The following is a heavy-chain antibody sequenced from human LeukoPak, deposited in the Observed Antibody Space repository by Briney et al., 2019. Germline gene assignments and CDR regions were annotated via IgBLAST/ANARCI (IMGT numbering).Heavy chain of an antibody. Sequence: RGESLKISCQGSGYSFTSYWIGWVRQMPGKGLEWMGIIYPDDSNTRYSPSFQGQVTLSADKSINTAYLQWSSLRASDTAMYYCARLEEDLTLGVAGYWFVPWGQGTLVTVS. V-gene: IGHV5-51*01. CDR3: ARLEEDLTLGVAGYWFVP. CDR2: IYPDDSNT. J-gene: IGHJ5*02. CDR1: GYSFTSYW. D-gene: IGHD3-16*01.